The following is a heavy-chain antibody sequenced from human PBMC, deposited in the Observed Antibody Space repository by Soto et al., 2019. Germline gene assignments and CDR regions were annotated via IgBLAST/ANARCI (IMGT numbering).Heavy chain of an antibody. Sequence: SETLSLTCAVYGGSFSGYYWSWIRQPPGKGLEWIGEINHSGSTNYNPSLKSRVTISVDTSKNQFSLKLSSVTAADTAVYYCARCIVVVPAAITFDYYYYYMDVWGKGTTVTVSS. CDR3: ARCIVVVPAAITFDYYYYYMDV. D-gene: IGHD2-2*01. CDR1: GGSFSGYY. CDR2: INHSGST. J-gene: IGHJ6*03. V-gene: IGHV4-34*01.